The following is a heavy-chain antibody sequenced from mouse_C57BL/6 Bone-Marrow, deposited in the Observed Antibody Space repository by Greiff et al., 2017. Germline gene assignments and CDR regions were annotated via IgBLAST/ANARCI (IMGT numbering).Heavy chain of an antibody. CDR3: ARSYDYDDYTMDY. J-gene: IGHJ4*01. V-gene: IGHV1-64*01. Sequence: QVPLQQPGAELVQPGASVKLSCKASGYTFTNYWMHWVKQRPGQGLEWIGMMHPNGGSPDYNEKFKSEATLSVDKSSRTAYMELSSLTSEDSAVYYCARSYDYDDYTMDYWGQGTSVTVSS. CDR2: MHPNGGSP. CDR1: GYTFTNYW. D-gene: IGHD2-4*01.